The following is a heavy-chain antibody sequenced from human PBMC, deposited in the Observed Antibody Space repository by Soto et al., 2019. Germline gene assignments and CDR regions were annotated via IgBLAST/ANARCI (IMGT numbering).Heavy chain of an antibody. CDR1: GGSISSGDYY. CDR2: IYYSGST. J-gene: IGHJ4*02. V-gene: IGHV4-30-4*01. Sequence: SETLSLTCTVSGGSISSGDYYWSWIRQPPGKGLEWIGYIYYSGSTYYNPSLKSRVTISVDTSKNQFSLKLNSVTAADTAVYYCARAIDSTFDYWGQGTLVTVSS. D-gene: IGHD3-9*01. CDR3: ARAIDSTFDY.